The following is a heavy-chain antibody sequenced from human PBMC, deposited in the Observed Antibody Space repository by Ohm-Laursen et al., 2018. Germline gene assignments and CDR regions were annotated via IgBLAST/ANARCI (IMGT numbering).Heavy chain of an antibody. CDR2: ISYSGTT. D-gene: IGHD4-17*01. CDR1: GGSYISNSYY. V-gene: IGHV4-39*01. J-gene: IGHJ5*01. Sequence: SDTLSLTCTVSGGSYISNSYYWGWIRQTPGKGLDWVGTISYSGTTYYNPSLKSRLTISEDTSKSQFSLRLSSVTATDTAVYYCARHWAGVAGIPVTRPNWFDFWGQGTRVTVSS. CDR3: ARHWAGVAGIPVTRPNWFDF.